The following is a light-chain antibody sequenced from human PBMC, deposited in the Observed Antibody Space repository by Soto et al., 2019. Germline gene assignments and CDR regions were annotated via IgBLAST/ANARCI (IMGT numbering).Light chain of an antibody. CDR2: GAA. Sequence: EIVLSQSPGTLSLSRGERATLSCRASQSVTSTSLSWYQQKTGQAPRLLIYGAANRATGIPDRFSGRGSGTDFTLTISRLEPEDFAVYYCQLYGSSPMYTFGQGTTLELK. J-gene: IGKJ2*01. CDR1: QSVTSTS. V-gene: IGKV3-20*01. CDR3: QLYGSSPMYT.